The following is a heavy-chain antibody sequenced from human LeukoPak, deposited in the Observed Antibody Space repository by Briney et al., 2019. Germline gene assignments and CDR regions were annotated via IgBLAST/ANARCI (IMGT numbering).Heavy chain of an antibody. CDR3: ARDPHTLWAAEVYFDY. Sequence: PSETLSLTCTVSGDSISPYYWSWIRQPPGKGLEWIGYIYYSGSTNYNPSLKSRVTISVDTSKNQFPLKLSSVTAADTAVYYCARDPHTLWAAEVYFDYWGQGIMVIVSS. J-gene: IGHJ4*02. D-gene: IGHD6-25*01. V-gene: IGHV4-59*01. CDR2: IYYSGST. CDR1: GDSISPYY.